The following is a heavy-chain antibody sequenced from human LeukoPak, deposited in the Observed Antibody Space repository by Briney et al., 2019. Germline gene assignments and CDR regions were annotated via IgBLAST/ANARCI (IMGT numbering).Heavy chain of an antibody. CDR2: ISGGSGST. Sequence: GGSLRLSCAASGFTFSSYAMSWVRQAPGKGLAWVSTISGGSGSTYCADSVKGRFTISRDNSKNTLYLRMNSLRAEDTAVYYCAKDGGLWVSAHWGDSWGRGTLVTVSS. D-gene: IGHD7-27*01. CDR3: AKDGGLWVSAHWGDS. J-gene: IGHJ4*02. CDR1: GFTFSSYA. V-gene: IGHV3-23*01.